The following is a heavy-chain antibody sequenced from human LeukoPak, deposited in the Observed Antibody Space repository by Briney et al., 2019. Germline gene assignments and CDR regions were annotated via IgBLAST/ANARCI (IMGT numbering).Heavy chain of an antibody. CDR3: ARVVYSGYDFRGAMDV. Sequence: SETLSLTCTISGGSISSYYWSWIRQPPGKGLEWIGYIYYTGSTNHNPSLKSRVAISVDTSKNQFSLKLSSVTAADTAVYYCARVVYSGYDFRGAMDVWGKGTTVTVSS. D-gene: IGHD5-12*01. J-gene: IGHJ6*03. V-gene: IGHV4-59*01. CDR1: GGSISSYY. CDR2: IYYTGST.